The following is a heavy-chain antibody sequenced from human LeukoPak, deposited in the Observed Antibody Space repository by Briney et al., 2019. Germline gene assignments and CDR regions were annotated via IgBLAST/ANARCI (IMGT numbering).Heavy chain of an antibody. D-gene: IGHD3-10*01. V-gene: IGHV3-48*01. Sequence: PGGSLRHSCAASGFTFSSYSMNWVRQAPGKGLEWVSYISTSSSNIYYADSVKGRFTISRDNAKNSLYLQMNSLRAEDTALYYCAKGITMVDSWGQGTLVTVSS. CDR2: ISTSSSNI. CDR1: GFTFSSYS. CDR3: AKGITMVDS. J-gene: IGHJ4*02.